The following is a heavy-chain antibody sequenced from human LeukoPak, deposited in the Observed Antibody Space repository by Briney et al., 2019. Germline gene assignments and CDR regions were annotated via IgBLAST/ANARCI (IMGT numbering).Heavy chain of an antibody. J-gene: IGHJ4*02. CDR2: INPNSGGT. D-gene: IGHD6-13*01. CDR1: GYSFTGYY. V-gene: IGHV1-2*02. Sequence: ASVKVSCKASGYSFTGYYMHWVRQAPGQELEWMGWINPNSGGTNYAQKFQGRVTMTRDTSISTAYMELRSLDETAVYYCATYSSGWYSWGQGTLVTVSS. CDR3: ATYSSGWYS.